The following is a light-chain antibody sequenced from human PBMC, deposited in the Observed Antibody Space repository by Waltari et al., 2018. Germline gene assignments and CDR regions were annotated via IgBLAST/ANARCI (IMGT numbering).Light chain of an antibody. CDR2: DGS. J-gene: IGLJ3*02. CDR3: CSYAGSSTWV. V-gene: IGLV2-23*01. Sequence: QSALTQPASVSGSPGQSITISCTGTNSDVGSYNFVSWFQQHRGKAPKLIIYDGSKRPSGISNRFSGSKSGNTASLTISVLQAGDETDYYCCSYAGSSTWVFGGGTKLTVL. CDR1: NSDVGSYNF.